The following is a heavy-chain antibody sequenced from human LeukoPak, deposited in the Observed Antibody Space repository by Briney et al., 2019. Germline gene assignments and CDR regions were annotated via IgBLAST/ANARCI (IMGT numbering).Heavy chain of an antibody. Sequence: GGSLRLSCAASGFTVSSNYMSWVRQAPGKGLEWVSVIYSGGSTYYADSVKGRFTISRDNSKNTLYLQMNSLRAEDTAVYYCARGSDIVVVVAAAGYYFDYWGQGTLVTVSS. D-gene: IGHD2-15*01. CDR1: GFTVSSNY. CDR2: IYSGGST. J-gene: IGHJ4*02. V-gene: IGHV3-66*01. CDR3: ARGSDIVVVVAAAGYYFDY.